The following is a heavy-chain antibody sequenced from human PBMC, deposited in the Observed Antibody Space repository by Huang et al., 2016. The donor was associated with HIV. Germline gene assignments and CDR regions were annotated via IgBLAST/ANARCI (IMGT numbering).Heavy chain of an antibody. Sequence: EVQLVESGGGLVQHGRSLRLSCGASGFAFSHYAVHWVRQSPGKGLEWVSGIGGNSGDIAYGASVRGRFVISRDNAKNSLYLKMNGLRFEDTALYFCVIMDDYFDYWGQGVLVGVSS. CDR3: VIMDDYFDY. D-gene: IGHD2-8*01. CDR2: IGGNSGDI. J-gene: IGHJ4*02. V-gene: IGHV3-9*01. CDR1: GFAFSHYA.